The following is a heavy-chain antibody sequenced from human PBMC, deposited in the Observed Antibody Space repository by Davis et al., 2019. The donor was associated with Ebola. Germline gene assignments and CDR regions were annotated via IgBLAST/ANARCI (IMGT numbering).Heavy chain of an antibody. CDR2: IYYSGST. CDR3: ARGYSNWFDP. J-gene: IGHJ5*02. V-gene: IGHV4-4*02. Sequence: MPSETLSLTCGVSGGSISSSNWWSWVRQPPGKGLEWIGYIYYSGSTNYNPSLKSRVTISVDTSKNQFSLKLSSVTAADTAVYYCARGYSNWFDPWGQGTLVTVSS. D-gene: IGHD2-15*01. CDR1: GGSISSSNW.